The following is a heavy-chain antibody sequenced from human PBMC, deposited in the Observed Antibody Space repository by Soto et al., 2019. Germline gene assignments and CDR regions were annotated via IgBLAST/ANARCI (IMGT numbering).Heavy chain of an antibody. J-gene: IGHJ5*02. Sequence: SETLSLTCTVSGYSINSADYYWSWIRQPPGKGLEWIGSIDYRGNTYYNPSLKSRLTISLDTSKSQFSLRLSSVAAADTAVYYCAPFGVSSKNWFDPWGLGTLVTVSS. V-gene: IGHV4-30-4*01. CDR3: APFGVSSKNWFDP. CDR1: GYSINSADYY. CDR2: IDYRGNT. D-gene: IGHD3-10*01.